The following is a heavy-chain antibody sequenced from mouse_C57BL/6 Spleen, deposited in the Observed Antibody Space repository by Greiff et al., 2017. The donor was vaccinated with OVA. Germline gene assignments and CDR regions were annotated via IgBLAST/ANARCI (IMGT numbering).Heavy chain of an antibody. D-gene: IGHD1-1*01. CDR3: ARGSYGSSPFDY. V-gene: IGHV1-82*01. CDR1: GYAFSSSW. J-gene: IGHJ2*01. CDR2: IYPGDGDT. Sequence: QVQLKQSGPELVKPGASVKISCKASGYAFSSSWMNWVKQRPGKGLEWIGRIYPGDGDTNYNGKFKGKATLTADKSSSTAYMQLSSLTSEDSAVYFCARGSYGSSPFDYWGQGTTLTVSS.